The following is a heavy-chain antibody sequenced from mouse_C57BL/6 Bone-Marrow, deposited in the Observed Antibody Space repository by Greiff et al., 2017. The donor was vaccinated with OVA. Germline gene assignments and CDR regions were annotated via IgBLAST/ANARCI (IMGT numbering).Heavy chain of an antibody. V-gene: IGHV5-17*01. D-gene: IGHD4-1*01. Sequence: EVKVVESGGGLVKPGGSLKLSCAASGFTFSDYGMHWVRQAPEKGLEWVAYISSGRSTIYYADTVKGRFTISRDNAKNTLFLQMTSLRSEDTAMYYCARRWDWYFDVWGTGTTVTVSS. CDR3: ARRWDWYFDV. CDR1: GFTFSDYG. J-gene: IGHJ1*03. CDR2: ISSGRSTI.